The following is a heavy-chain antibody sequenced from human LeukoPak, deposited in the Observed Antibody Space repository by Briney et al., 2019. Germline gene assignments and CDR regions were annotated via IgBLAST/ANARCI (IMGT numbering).Heavy chain of an antibody. CDR3: ASILRSSSGYYFDY. CDR1: GFTVSTNY. J-gene: IGHJ4*02. V-gene: IGHV3-66*01. CDR2: IYSGDTT. D-gene: IGHD3-10*01. Sequence: PGGSLRLSCAASGFTVSTNYMSWVRQAPGKGLEWVSVIYSGDTTFYAVSVRGKFTISRDNSKNTLYLQMNSLRAEDTAVYYCASILRSSSGYYFDYWGQGTLDTV.